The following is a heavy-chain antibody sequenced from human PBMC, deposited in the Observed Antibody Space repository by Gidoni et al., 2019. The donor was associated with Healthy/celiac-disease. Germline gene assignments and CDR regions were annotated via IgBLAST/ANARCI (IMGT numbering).Heavy chain of an antibody. V-gene: IGHV3-48*03. J-gene: IGHJ6*02. CDR2: ISSSGSTI. CDR3: ARDHSNYGYYYYGMDV. D-gene: IGHD4-4*01. Sequence: EVQLVESGGGLVQPGGSLRLSCAASGFTFSSYEMNWVRQAPGKGLEWVSYISSSGSTIYYADSVKGRFTISRDNAKNSLYLQMNSLRAEDTAVYYCARDHSNYGYYYYGMDVWGQGTTVTVSS. CDR1: GFTFSSYE.